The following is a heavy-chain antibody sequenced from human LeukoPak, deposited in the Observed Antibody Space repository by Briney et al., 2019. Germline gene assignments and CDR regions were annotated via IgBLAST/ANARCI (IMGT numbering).Heavy chain of an antibody. Sequence: NPLETLSLTCTVSGGSISSYYWSWIRQPAGKGLEWIGRIYTSGSTNYNPSLKSRVTMSVDTSKHQFSLKLSSVTPADTAVYYCAGDLRLGELSLRYYFDYWGQGTLVTVSS. V-gene: IGHV4-4*07. CDR2: IYTSGST. CDR3: AGDLRLGELSLRYYFDY. J-gene: IGHJ4*02. D-gene: IGHD3-16*02. CDR1: GGSISSYY.